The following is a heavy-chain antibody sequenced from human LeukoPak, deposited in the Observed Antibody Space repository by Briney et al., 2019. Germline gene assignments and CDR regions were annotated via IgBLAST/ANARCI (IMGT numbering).Heavy chain of an antibody. CDR2: IFHDGTT. CDR1: GGSINSPNSY. CDR3: ARRVVAGTTVDF. V-gene: IGHV4-39*01. D-gene: IGHD1-1*01. Sequence: SETLTLTCTVSGGSINSPNSYWGWIRQPPGKGLEWIGSIFHDGTTYYSPSLKSRVTVSVDTSLNQFSLSLMSMTAADTAVYYCARRVVAGTTVDFWGQGNLVTVSS. J-gene: IGHJ4*02.